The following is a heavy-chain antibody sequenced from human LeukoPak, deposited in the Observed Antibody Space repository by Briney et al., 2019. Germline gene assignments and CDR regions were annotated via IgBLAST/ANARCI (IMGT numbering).Heavy chain of an antibody. D-gene: IGHD3-10*01. J-gene: IGHJ1*01. CDR2: IRGGGGSK. CDR3: AKDHPMGPFSQH. Sequence: GGSRRLSCAASGFTFSSYAMSWVRQAPGKGLEWVSAIRGGGGSKYYAHSVKGRFSISRDSSKNTLYLQMNSLRAEDTAVYHCAKDHPMGPFSQHWGQGTLVTVSS. V-gene: IGHV3-23*01. CDR1: GFTFSSYA.